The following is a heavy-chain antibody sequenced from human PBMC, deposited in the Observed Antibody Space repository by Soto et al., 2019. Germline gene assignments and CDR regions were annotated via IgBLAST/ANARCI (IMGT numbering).Heavy chain of an antibody. Sequence: QVQLQESGPGLVKPSGTLSLTCAVSGDSISSPKWWTWLRQPPGKGLEWIGDLLHSGTTNYNPSLKSPVTLSVDKSQNQSSPSLTSVTAADTAIYYCADSSGWYRHDVWGQGTSVPVSS. CDR1: GDSISSPKW. CDR3: ADSSGWYRHDV. V-gene: IGHV4-4*02. D-gene: IGHD6-19*01. J-gene: IGHJ3*01. CDR2: LLHSGTT.